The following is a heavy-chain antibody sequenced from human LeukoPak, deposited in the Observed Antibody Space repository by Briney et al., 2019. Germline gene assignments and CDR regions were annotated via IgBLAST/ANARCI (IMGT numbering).Heavy chain of an antibody. J-gene: IGHJ6*02. Sequence: ASVKLSCKASGSTFTGYYMHWVRQAPGQGLEGMGWINPNSGGRKDAKKFQGWDTMTRDSSNSTAYMALSSLRSEDSAVYYCPSPLGVAAGVREYYYYYGMDVWGQGTTVTVSS. CDR3: PSPLGVAAGVREYYYYYGMDV. D-gene: IGHD3-10*01. V-gene: IGHV1-2*04. CDR2: INPNSGGR. CDR1: GSTFTGYY.